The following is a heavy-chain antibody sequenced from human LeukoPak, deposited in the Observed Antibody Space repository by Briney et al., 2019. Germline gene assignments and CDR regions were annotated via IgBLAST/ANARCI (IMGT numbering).Heavy chain of an antibody. CDR3: ARGLGVNCSSTSCYTSPGGRDY. Sequence: PSETLSLTCTVSGGSISSYYWSWIRQPPGKGLEWIGYIYYSGSTNYNPSLKSRVTISVDTSKNQFSLKLSSVTAADTAVYYCARGLGVNCSSTSCYTSPGGRDYWGQGTLVTVSS. J-gene: IGHJ4*02. CDR2: IYYSGST. V-gene: IGHV4-59*12. CDR1: GGSISSYY. D-gene: IGHD2-2*02.